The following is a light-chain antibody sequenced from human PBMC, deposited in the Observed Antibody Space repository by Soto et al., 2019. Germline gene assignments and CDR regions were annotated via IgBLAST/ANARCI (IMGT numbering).Light chain of an antibody. Sequence: EIVLTQSPATLSLSPGQRATLSCGASQNIDKNYLGWYQQKPGLAPRLLIYDVSTRATGIPDRFSGSGSGTDFTLTITGLEPEDFAVYYCQQFGSSPPWTFGQGTKVDIK. CDR1: QNIDKNY. J-gene: IGKJ1*01. CDR3: QQFGSSPPWT. V-gene: IGKV3D-20*01. CDR2: DVS.